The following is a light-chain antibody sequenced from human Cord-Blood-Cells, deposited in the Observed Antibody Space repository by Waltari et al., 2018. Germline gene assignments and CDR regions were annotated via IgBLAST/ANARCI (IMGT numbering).Light chain of an antibody. V-gene: IGKV1-39*01. CDR1: QSISSY. Sequence: DIQMNQSPSSLSASVGDRVTITCRANQSISSYLNRYQQKPGKAPKLLIYAESSLQSWVPSRFSGSGSGTDFTLTISSLQPEDFATYYCQQSYSTLRTFGGGTKVEIK. CDR3: QQSYSTLRT. J-gene: IGKJ4*01. CDR2: AES.